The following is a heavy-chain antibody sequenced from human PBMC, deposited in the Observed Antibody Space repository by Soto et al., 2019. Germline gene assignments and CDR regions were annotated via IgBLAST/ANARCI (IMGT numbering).Heavy chain of an antibody. CDR1: GFSFDDYA. J-gene: IGHJ4*02. CDR3: AKDVAADSFTFFDC. V-gene: IGHV3-9*01. Sequence: EVQLVESGGGLVQPGRSLRLSCAASGFSFDDYAMIWVRQAPGEGLEWVAGISWNDVTVRYADSVKGRFIISRDNTKSSLYLQMNSLSTEDTALYYCAKDVAADSFTFFDCLGQGTLVTVSS. CDR2: ISWNDVTV. D-gene: IGHD2-15*01.